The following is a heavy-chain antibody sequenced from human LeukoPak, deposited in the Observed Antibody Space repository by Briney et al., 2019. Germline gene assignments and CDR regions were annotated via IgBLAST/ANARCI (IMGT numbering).Heavy chain of an antibody. J-gene: IGHJ4*02. CDR3: ARTDAVVAAIDY. CDR2: ISSSSSYI. V-gene: IGHV3-21*01. CDR1: GFTFSSYS. D-gene: IGHD2-15*01. Sequence: GGSLRLSCAASGFTFSSYSMNWVRQAPGKGLEWVSSISSSSSYIYYADSVKGRFTISRDNAKNSLYLQMNSLRAEDTAVYYCARTDAVVAAIDYWGQGTLVTVSS.